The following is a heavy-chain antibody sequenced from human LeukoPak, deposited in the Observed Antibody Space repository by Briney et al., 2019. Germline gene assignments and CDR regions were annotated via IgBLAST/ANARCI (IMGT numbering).Heavy chain of an antibody. V-gene: IGHV4-59*01. J-gene: IGHJ6*03. CDR2: IYYNGST. CDR1: GGSISYYY. CDR3: ARGARGYSYGEGHYYYYYYMDV. D-gene: IGHD5-18*01. Sequence: SETLSLTCTVSGGSISYYYWTWIRQPPGKGLEWIGYIYYNGSTNYNSSLKSRVTISVDTSKNQFSLGLSSVTAADTAVYYCARGARGYSYGEGHYYYYYYMDVWGKGTTVTVSS.